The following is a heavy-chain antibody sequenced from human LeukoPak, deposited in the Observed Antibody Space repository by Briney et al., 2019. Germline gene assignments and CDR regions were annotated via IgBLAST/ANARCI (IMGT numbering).Heavy chain of an antibody. CDR2: IYYSGST. D-gene: IGHD2-15*01. Sequence: PSETLSLTCTVSGGSISSSSYYWGWIRQPPGKGLEWIGSIYYSGSTYYKSSLKSRVTISVDTSKNQFSLRLSSVTAADTAVYYCARVYCSGGSCYDSRGWFDPWGQGTLVTVSS. CDR3: ARVYCSGGSCYDSRGWFDP. CDR1: GGSISSSSYY. J-gene: IGHJ5*02. V-gene: IGHV4-39*07.